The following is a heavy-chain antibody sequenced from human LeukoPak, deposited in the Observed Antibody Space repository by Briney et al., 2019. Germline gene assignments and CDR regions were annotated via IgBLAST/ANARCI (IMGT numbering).Heavy chain of an antibody. Sequence: GGSLRLSCAASGFTFSDYYMSWIRQAPGKGLEWVSYISSSGSTIYYADSVKGRFTIPRDNAKNSLYLQMNSLRAEDTAVYYCARNFYTYYYDSSGYQGNRYYYYYMDVWGKGTTVTVSS. CDR2: ISSSGSTI. D-gene: IGHD3-22*01. J-gene: IGHJ6*03. CDR3: ARNFYTYYYDSSGYQGNRYYYYYMDV. V-gene: IGHV3-11*01. CDR1: GFTFSDYY.